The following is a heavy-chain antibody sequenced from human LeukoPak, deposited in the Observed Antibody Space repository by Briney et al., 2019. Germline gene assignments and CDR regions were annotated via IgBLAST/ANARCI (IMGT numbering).Heavy chain of an antibody. V-gene: IGHV4-31*03. J-gene: IGHJ6*02. Sequence: SETLSLTCTVSDGSISSGGYYWSWIRQHPGKGLEWIGYIYYSGSTYYNPSLKSRVTISVDTSKNQFSLKLSSVTAADTAVYYCARDRVVVVPAASAQYYYGMDVWGQGTTVTVSS. CDR1: DGSISSGGYY. CDR3: ARDRVVVVPAASAQYYYGMDV. D-gene: IGHD2-2*01. CDR2: IYYSGST.